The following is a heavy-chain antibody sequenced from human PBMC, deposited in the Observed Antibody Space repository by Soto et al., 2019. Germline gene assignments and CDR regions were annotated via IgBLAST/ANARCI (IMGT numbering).Heavy chain of an antibody. CDR2: IYYSGST. CDR1: GGSISSGDYY. V-gene: IGHV4-30-4*01. Sequence: QVQLQESGPGLVKPSQTLSLTCTVSGGSISSGDYYWSWIRQPPGKGLEWIGYIYYSGSTYYNPSLKSRVTISVDKSKNQFSLKLSSVTAADTAVYYCAREVTVVTGGFDYWGQGTLVTVSS. D-gene: IGHD2-15*01. CDR3: AREVTVVTGGFDY. J-gene: IGHJ4*02.